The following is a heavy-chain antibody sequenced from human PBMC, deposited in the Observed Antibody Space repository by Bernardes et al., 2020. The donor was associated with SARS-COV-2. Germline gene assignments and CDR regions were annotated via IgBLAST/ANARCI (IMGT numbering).Heavy chain of an antibody. CDR2: IYYSGST. V-gene: IGHV4-59*01. J-gene: IGHJ3*02. CDR1: GGSISSYH. Sequence: SETLSLTCIVSGGSISSYHWSWIRQPPGKGLEWIGYIYYSGSTNYNPSLKSRVTISVDTSKNQFSLKLSSVTAADTAVYYCATHTPSGWTRVDAFNIWGQGEIVTVSS. D-gene: IGHD6-19*01. CDR3: ATHTPSGWTRVDAFNI.